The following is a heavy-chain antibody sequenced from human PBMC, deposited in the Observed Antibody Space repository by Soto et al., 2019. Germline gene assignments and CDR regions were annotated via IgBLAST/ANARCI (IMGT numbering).Heavy chain of an antibody. CDR3: ASSYYGDYERTNYYFDY. D-gene: IGHD4-17*01. CDR1: GFTFSSYG. Sequence: GGSLRLSCAASGFTFSSYGMHWVRQAPGKGLEWVAVIWYDGSNKYYADSVKGRFTISRDNSKNTLYLQMNSLRAEDTAVYYCASSYYGDYERTNYYFDYWGQGTLVTVSS. V-gene: IGHV3-33*01. CDR2: IWYDGSNK. J-gene: IGHJ4*02.